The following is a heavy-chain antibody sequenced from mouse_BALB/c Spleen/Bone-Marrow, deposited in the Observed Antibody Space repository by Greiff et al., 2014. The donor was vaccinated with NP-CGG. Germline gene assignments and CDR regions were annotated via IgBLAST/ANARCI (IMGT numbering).Heavy chain of an antibody. Sequence: LVESGPELVKPGASVKMSCKASGYTFTSYVMHWVKQKPGQGLEWIGYINPYNDGTKYNEKFKGKATLTSDKSSSTAYTELSSLTSEDSAVYYCAREAAYYCNYGDDYWGQGTTLTVSS. D-gene: IGHD2-10*01. CDR3: AREAAYYCNYGDDY. V-gene: IGHV1-14*01. J-gene: IGHJ2*01. CDR1: GYTFTSYV. CDR2: INPYNDGT.